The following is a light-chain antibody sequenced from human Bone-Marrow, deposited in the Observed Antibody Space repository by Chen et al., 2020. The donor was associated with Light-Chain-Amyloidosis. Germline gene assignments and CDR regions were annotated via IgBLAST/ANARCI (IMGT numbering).Light chain of an antibody. CDR3: SAYSSTNTLV. Sequence: QSALPQPASVSGSPGQSITISCTGTGSDVGGDNHVSWYQHHPDQAPKLMIYDETNRPTLVPDRVSGSESNNTFSLTSAGLEAEDEADYLCSAYSSTNTLVFGGGTRVTVL. CDR2: DET. CDR1: GSDVGGDNH. J-gene: IGLJ1*01. V-gene: IGLV2-14*03.